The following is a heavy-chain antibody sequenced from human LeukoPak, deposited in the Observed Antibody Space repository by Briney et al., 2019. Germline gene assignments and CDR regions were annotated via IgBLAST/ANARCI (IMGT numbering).Heavy chain of an antibody. CDR1: GYTFTGYY. CDR3: ARGSEAFGELLASSYYFDY. CDR2: INPNSGGT. D-gene: IGHD3-10*01. V-gene: IGHV1-2*02. Sequence: ASVKVSCKASGYTFTGYYMHWVRQAPGQGLEWMGWINPNSGGTNYAQKFQGRVTMTRDTSISTAYMELSGLRSDDTAVYYCARGSEAFGELLASSYYFDYWGQGTLVTVSS. J-gene: IGHJ4*02.